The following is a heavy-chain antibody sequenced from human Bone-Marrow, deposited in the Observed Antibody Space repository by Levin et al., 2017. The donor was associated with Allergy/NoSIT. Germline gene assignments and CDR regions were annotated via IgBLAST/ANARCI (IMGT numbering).Heavy chain of an antibody. V-gene: IGHV3-74*01. CDR3: ASACLSGTFWSGYFYYYYYGMDV. CDR2: INSDGSST. Sequence: LSLTCAASGFTFSSYWMHWVRQAPGKGLVWVSRINSDGSSTSYADSVKGRFTISRDNAKNTLYLQMNSLRAEDTAVYYCASACLSGTFWSGYFYYYYYGMDVWGQGTTVTVSS. J-gene: IGHJ6*02. D-gene: IGHD3-3*01. CDR1: GFTFSSYW.